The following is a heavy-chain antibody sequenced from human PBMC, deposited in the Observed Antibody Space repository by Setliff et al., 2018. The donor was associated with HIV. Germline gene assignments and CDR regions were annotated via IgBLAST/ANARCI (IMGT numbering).Heavy chain of an antibody. J-gene: IGHJ4*02. D-gene: IGHD1-20*01. V-gene: IGHV4-30-4*08. CDR2: FSYTDEP. CDR1: GVSVRSGDH. Sequence: SEPLSLTCTVSGVSVRSGDHWSWVRQAPGKGLELIGYFSYTDEPYINYLEYFNPSLKSRLGITLDKPRNQFSLKLTSVTAADTAVYYCGRARSSWYNTSPYYFDSWGQGTLVTGLL. CDR3: GRARSSWYNTSPYYFDS.